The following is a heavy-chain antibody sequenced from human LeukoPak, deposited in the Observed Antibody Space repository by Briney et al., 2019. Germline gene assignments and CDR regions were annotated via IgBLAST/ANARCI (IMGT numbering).Heavy chain of an antibody. CDR1: GFTFNTYA. Sequence: PGGSLRLSCAASGFTFNTYAMHWVRQTPGKGLEWVAVIWYDGSEKYYADSVKGRFTISRENSKKTLYLQMNRLRGDDTGVYYCARAGGTAFDRWGQGTLVTVSS. J-gene: IGHJ4*02. CDR3: ARAGGTAFDR. V-gene: IGHV3-33*01. CDR2: IWYDGSEK. D-gene: IGHD1-14*01.